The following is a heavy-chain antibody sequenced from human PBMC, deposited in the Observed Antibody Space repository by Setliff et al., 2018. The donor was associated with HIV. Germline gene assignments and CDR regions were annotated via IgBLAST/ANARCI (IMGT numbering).Heavy chain of an antibody. Sequence: KPSETLSLTCAVSGYSISSGYYWGWIRQPPGKGLEWIGSIYHSESTYYNPSLKSRVTISVDTSKNQFSLKLTSVTASDTAVYYCARAAAGNTGPFDLWGQGSPVTVSS. V-gene: IGHV4-38-2*01. CDR2: IYHSEST. J-gene: IGHJ4*02. CDR1: GYSISSGYY. CDR3: ARAAAGNTGPFDL. D-gene: IGHD4-17*01.